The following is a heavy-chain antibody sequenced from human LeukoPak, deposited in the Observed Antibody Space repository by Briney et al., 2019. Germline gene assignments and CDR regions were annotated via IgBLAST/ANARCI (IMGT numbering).Heavy chain of an antibody. CDR1: GGPLSSSRYY. J-gene: IGHJ4*02. D-gene: IGHD3-16*02. CDR3: AREDDYVWGSYPHPLDY. Sequence: AETVSHPCTVSGGPLSSSRYYWGWVRQPPGKGLEWIGSKCYSGITYYTPSPKSRVTIPVDTSKNQFAVKLSCVSGGGVVAYYCAREDDYVWGSYPHPLDYWGQGTLVAVPS. CDR2: KCYSGIT. V-gene: IGHV4-39*06.